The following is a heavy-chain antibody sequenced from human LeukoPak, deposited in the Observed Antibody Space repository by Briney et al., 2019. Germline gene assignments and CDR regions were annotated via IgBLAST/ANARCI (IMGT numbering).Heavy chain of an antibody. CDR3: AKDRSSSWSGGDY. D-gene: IGHD6-13*01. J-gene: IGHJ4*02. Sequence: PGGSLRLSCAASGFTFSNYGVHWVRQAPGKGLEWVTFIRNDGIHKYYIDSVKGRFTISRDTSKNTLYLQMNSLRPEDTAVYYCAKDRSSSWSGGDYWGQGTLVTVSS. CDR1: GFTFSNYG. V-gene: IGHV3-30*02. CDR2: IRNDGIHK.